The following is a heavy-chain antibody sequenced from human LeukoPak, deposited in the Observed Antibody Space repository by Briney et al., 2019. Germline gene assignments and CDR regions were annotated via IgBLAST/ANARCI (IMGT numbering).Heavy chain of an antibody. CDR1: GGSFSGYY. CDR2: INHSGST. Sequence: SETLSHTCAVYGGSFSGYYWSWIRQPPGKGLEWIGEINHSGSTNYNPSLKSRVTISVDTSKNQFSLKLSSVTAADTAVYYCARVIVVVPAASIPTNYYYYGMDVWGQGTTVTVSS. D-gene: IGHD2-2*01. V-gene: IGHV4-34*01. J-gene: IGHJ6*02. CDR3: ARVIVVVPAASIPTNYYYYGMDV.